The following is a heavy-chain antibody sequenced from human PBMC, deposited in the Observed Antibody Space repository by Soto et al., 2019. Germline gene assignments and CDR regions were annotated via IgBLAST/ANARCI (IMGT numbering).Heavy chain of an antibody. CDR2: ISANGAAT. Sequence: ELQLLESGGGLVQPGGSLRLSCEASGFTFNGYVMSWVRQAPGKGLEWVSSISANGAATYYADSVKGRFTISRDNSKNTLYLQMNSLRAEDTAIYYCAKDRSSSGATVRFDPWGQGTLVTVSS. CDR3: AKDRSSSGATVRFDP. V-gene: IGHV3-23*01. CDR1: GFTFNGYV. J-gene: IGHJ5*02. D-gene: IGHD1-26*01.